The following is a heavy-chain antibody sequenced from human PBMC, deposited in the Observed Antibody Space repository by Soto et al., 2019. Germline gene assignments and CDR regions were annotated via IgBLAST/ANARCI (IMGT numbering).Heavy chain of an antibody. CDR1: GGSISSGGYS. V-gene: IGHV4-30-2*01. CDR2: IYPTGKT. Sequence: TLSLTCAVSGGSISSGGYSWSWIRQTPGKGLEWIGYIYPTGKTYYNPSLENRVTISIDTSKNQFSLQLTSVTAADTAVYYCASDGHRGHSTYSGQGTTVTVSS. CDR3: ASDGHRGHSTY. D-gene: IGHD2-21*02. J-gene: IGHJ1*01.